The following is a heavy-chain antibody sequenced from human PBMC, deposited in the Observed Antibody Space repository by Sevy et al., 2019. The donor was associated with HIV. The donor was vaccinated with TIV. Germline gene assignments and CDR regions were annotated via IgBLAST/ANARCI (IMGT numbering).Heavy chain of an antibody. D-gene: IGHD5-12*01. J-gene: IGHJ5*02. Sequence: SETLSLTCTVSYGSIIGYHWSWIRQPPGKTLEYVGYISYTGDTNSNPSLNSRVTMSVDTSKNQFSLKVTSVTAADTAVYYCARAPPVRSGDDSLNWFDPWGRGTLVTVSS. CDR1: YGSIIGYH. CDR3: ARAPPVRSGDDSLNWFDP. V-gene: IGHV4-59*01. CDR2: ISYTGDT.